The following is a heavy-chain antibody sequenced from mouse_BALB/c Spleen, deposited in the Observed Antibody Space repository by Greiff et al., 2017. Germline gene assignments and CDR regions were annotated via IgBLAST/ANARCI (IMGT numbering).Heavy chain of an antibody. CDR2: ISSGGGST. D-gene: IGHD2-1*01. CDR1: GFAFSSYD. J-gene: IGHJ2*01. Sequence: VQLQQSGGGLVKPGGSLKLSCAASGFAFSSYDMSWVRQTPEKRLEWVAYISSGGGSTYYPDTVKGRFTISRDNAKNTLYLQMSSLKSEDTAMYYCARQEGNGDYFDYWGQGTTLTVSS. CDR3: ARQEGNGDYFDY. V-gene: IGHV5-12-1*01.